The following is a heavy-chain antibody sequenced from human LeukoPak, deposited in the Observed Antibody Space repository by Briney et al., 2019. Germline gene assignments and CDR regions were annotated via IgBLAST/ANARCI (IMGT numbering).Heavy chain of an antibody. CDR3: AKDALPDSSSWVFWFGP. V-gene: IGHV3-9*01. CDR1: GFTFDDYA. Sequence: SLRLSCAASGFTFDDYAMHWVRQAPGKGLEWVSGISWNSGSIGYADSVKGRFTISRDNAKNSLYLQMNSLRAEDTALYYCAKDALPDSSSWVFWFGPWGQGTLVTVSS. CDR2: ISWNSGSI. J-gene: IGHJ5*02. D-gene: IGHD6-13*01.